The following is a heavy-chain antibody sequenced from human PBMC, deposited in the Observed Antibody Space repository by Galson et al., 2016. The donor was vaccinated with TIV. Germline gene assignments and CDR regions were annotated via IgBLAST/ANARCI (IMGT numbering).Heavy chain of an antibody. CDR1: GYTVTELS. CDR2: FDPEDGET. Sequence: SVKVSCKVSGYTVTELSMHWVRQTPEKSLEWMGGFDPEDGETVYAQNFQGRVTITADESTTTVYMELSSLTSEDTAEYYCARVDGYNSGPLSSWGQGTLVTVSS. CDR3: ARVDGYNSGPLSS. D-gene: IGHD5-24*01. J-gene: IGHJ5*02. V-gene: IGHV1-24*01.